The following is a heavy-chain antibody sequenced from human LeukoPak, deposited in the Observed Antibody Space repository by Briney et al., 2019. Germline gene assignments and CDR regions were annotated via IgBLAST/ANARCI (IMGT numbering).Heavy chain of an antibody. CDR2: INHSGSI. CDR1: GGSFSSYY. V-gene: IGHV4-34*01. CDR3: ARHRSYYYGSGRAGGRTEIEY. D-gene: IGHD3-10*01. J-gene: IGHJ4*02. Sequence: SETLSLTCAVYGGSFSSYYWSWIRQPPGKGLEWIGEINHSGSINYNPSLKSRVTISLDTSKKQFSPKLSSVTAADTAVYYCARHRSYYYGSGRAGGRTEIEYWGQGTLVTVSS.